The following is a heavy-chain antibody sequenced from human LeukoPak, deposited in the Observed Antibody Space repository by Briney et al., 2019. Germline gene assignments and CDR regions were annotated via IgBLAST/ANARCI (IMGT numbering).Heavy chain of an antibody. V-gene: IGHV4-59*01. D-gene: IGHD3-22*01. J-gene: IGHJ2*01. Sequence: SETLSLTCTVSGGSISSYYWSWIRQPPGKGLEWIGYIYYSGSTNYNPSLKSRVTISVDTSKDQFSLKLSSVTAADTAVYYCAGLKEDEADYDSSGYYYWYFDLWGRGTLVTVSS. CDR3: AGLKEDEADYDSSGYYYWYFDL. CDR2: IYYSGST. CDR1: GGSISSYY.